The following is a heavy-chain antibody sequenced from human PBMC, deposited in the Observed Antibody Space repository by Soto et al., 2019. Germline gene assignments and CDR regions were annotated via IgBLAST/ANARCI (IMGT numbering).Heavy chain of an antibody. CDR2: ISSSSSYI. Sequence: GGSLRLSCAASGFTFSSYSMNWVRQAPGKGLEWVSSISSSSSYIYYADSVKGRFTISRDNAKNSLYLQMNSLRAEDTAVYYCARFGAVAGNKYYYYGMDVWGQGTTVTVSS. J-gene: IGHJ6*02. CDR3: ARFGAVAGNKYYYYGMDV. D-gene: IGHD6-19*01. CDR1: GFTFSSYS. V-gene: IGHV3-21*01.